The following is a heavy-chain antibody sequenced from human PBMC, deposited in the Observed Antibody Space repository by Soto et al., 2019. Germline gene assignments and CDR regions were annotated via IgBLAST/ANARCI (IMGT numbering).Heavy chain of an antibody. CDR3: ARDPRRTRGWHFDL. CDR2: VYCSGDT. CDR1: GGSISTSDYY. V-gene: IGHV4-31*03. Sequence: SETLSLTCTVSGGSISTSDYYWSWIRQHPVRGLEWIGYVYCSGDTFYNPSLESRVVISVETSENRFSLKLTSVAAAAAAVYYCARDPRRTRGWHFDLWGRGTLVTVPS. D-gene: IGHD3-10*01. J-gene: IGHJ2*01.